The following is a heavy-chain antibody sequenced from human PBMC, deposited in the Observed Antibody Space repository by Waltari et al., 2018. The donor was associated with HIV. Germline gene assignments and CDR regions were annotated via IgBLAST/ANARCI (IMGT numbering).Heavy chain of an antibody. Sequence: LVESGGDVVQPGRSLRLSCSASGFTLKHYGMHWVGQTPGKGLEWVAFVSFDSSDFYYADSVKGRFTVSRDNSKNTLFLQMDSLKSEDTALYYCARAPTTSLSLIQGFWGQGTLVTVSS. CDR3: ARAPTTSLSLIQGF. CDR2: VSFDSSDF. J-gene: IGHJ4*02. V-gene: IGHV3-30*03. D-gene: IGHD5-18*01. CDR1: GFTLKHYG.